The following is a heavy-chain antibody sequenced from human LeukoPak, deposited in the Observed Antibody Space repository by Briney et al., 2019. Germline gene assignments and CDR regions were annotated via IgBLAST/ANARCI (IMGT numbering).Heavy chain of an antibody. Sequence: SETLSLTCTVSGGSISSGDYYWNWIRQPPGKGLEWIGYIHHSGNPYFNPFLKSRGTISVDTSKNQFSLKLTSVTAADTAVYYCATSGGDYGVDWVDPWGQGTLVTVSS. D-gene: IGHD4-17*01. CDR2: IHHSGNP. CDR1: GGSISSGDYY. J-gene: IGHJ5*02. CDR3: ATSGGDYGVDWVDP. V-gene: IGHV4-30-4*01.